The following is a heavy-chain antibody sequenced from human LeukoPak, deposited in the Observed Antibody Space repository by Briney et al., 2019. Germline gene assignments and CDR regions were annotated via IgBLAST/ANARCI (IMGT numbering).Heavy chain of an antibody. CDR3: ARDYPQNWFDP. CDR1: GGSISSYY. V-gene: IGHV4-59*01. Sequence: SETLSLTCTVSGGSISSYYWSWIRQPPGKGLEWIGYIYYSGSTNYNPSLKSRVTISVDTSKNQFSLKLSSVTAADTAVYYCARDYPQNWFDPWGQGTLVTVSS. CDR2: IYYSGST. J-gene: IGHJ5*02.